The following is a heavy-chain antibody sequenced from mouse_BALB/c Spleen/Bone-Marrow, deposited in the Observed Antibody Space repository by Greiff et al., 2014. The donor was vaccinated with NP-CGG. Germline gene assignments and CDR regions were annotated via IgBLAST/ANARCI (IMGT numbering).Heavy chain of an antibody. CDR3: ARGGGYYYAMDY. CDR1: GFTFSSYA. J-gene: IGHJ4*01. Sequence: EVKLEESGGGLVKPGGSLKLSCAASGFTFSSYAMPWVRQTPEKRLEWVASISSGGSTYYPDSVKGRFTISRDNARNILYLQMSSLRSEDTAMYYCARGGGYYYAMDYWGQGTSVTVSS. CDR2: ISSGGST. V-gene: IGHV5-6-5*01.